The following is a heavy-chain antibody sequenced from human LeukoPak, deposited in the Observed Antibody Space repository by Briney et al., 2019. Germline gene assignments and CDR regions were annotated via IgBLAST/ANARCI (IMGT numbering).Heavy chain of an antibody. D-gene: IGHD2-21*01. V-gene: IGHV4-34*01. J-gene: IGHJ4*02. CDR3: ARDLWSTGAGMFDF. CDR1: GGSFSGYY. CDR2: INHSGST. Sequence: SETLSLTCAVYGGSFSGYYWSWIRQPPGKGLEWIGEINHSGSTNYNPSLKSRVTISVDTSKNQFSLKLRSVTAADTAVYYCARDLWSTGAGMFDFWGQGALVTVSS.